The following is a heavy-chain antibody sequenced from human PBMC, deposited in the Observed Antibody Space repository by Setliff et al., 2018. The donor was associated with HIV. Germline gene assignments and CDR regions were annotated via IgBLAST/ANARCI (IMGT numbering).Heavy chain of an antibody. V-gene: IGHV3-33*06. D-gene: IGHD5-18*01. J-gene: IGHJ4*02. CDR2: IWYDGSNK. CDR1: GFTFSSYG. CDR3: AKDLQLWLGTDY. Sequence: GGSLRLSCAASGFTFSSYGMHWVRQAPGKGLEWVAVIWYDGSNKYYADSVKGRFTISRDNSKNTLYLQMNSLRAEDTAVYYCAKDLQLWLGTDYWGQGTLVTVSS.